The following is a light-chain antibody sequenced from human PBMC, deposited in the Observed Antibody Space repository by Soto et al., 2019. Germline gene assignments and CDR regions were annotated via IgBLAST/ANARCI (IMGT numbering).Light chain of an antibody. CDR1: QSVSSTY. CDR2: GAS. Sequence: EIALTQSPGTLSLSPGERATLSCRASQSVSSTYLAWYQQKPGQAPRHLIYGASSRATGIPDRFSGSGSGTDFTLTISRLEPEGLAVYYCQQYGSSITFGQGTRLEIK. V-gene: IGKV3-20*01. J-gene: IGKJ5*01. CDR3: QQYGSSIT.